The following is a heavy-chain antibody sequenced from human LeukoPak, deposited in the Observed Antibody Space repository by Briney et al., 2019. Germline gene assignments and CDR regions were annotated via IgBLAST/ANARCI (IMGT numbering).Heavy chain of an antibody. D-gene: IGHD5-12*01. V-gene: IGHV1-18*01. CDR1: GDTFISYG. J-gene: IGHJ4*02. Sequence: ASVKVSCKASGDTFISYGISWVRQAPGQGLEWMGWISVYNGNTNYAQKFQGRVTMTTDTSTSTAYMELRSLRSDDTAVYYCARVRVSSGYPGPFDYWGQGTLVTVSS. CDR2: ISVYNGNT. CDR3: ARVRVSSGYPGPFDY.